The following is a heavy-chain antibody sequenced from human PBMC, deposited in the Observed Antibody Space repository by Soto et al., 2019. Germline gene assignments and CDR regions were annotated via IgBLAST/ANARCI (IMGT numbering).Heavy chain of an antibody. Sequence: QVQLQESGPGLVKPSQTLSLTCTVSGGSISSGDYYWRWIRQPPGKGLEWIGYIYYSGSTYYNPSLKSRVTISVDTSKNQFSLKLSSVTAADTAVYYCAREPSSLWFGSGRRYYFDYWGQGTLVTVSS. CDR3: AREPSSLWFGSGRRYYFDY. V-gene: IGHV4-30-4*01. D-gene: IGHD3-10*01. CDR2: IYYSGST. J-gene: IGHJ4*02. CDR1: GGSISSGDYY.